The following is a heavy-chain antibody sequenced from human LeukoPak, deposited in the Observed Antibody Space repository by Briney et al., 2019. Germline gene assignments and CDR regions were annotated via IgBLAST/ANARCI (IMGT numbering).Heavy chain of an antibody. CDR3: ARAKRGYCSGGSCPTGHWFDP. CDR2: INPNSGGT. V-gene: IGHV1-2*02. D-gene: IGHD2-15*01. J-gene: IGHJ5*02. Sequence: GASVKVSCKASGYTFTGYYMHWVRQAPGQGLEWMGWINPNSGGTNYAQKSQGRVTMTRDTSISTAYMELSGLRSDDTAVYYCARAKRGYCSGGSCPTGHWFDPWGQGTLVTVSS. CDR1: GYTFTGYY.